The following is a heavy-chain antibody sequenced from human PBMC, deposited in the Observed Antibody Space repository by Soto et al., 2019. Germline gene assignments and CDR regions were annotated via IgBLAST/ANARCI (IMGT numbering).Heavy chain of an antibody. Sequence: QVTLKESGPVLVKPTETLTLTCTVSGFSLSNATMGVSWIRQPPGKALEWLAHIFSNDEKSYSTSLKSRLTISKDTSKSQVVLTMTNMDPVDTATYYCARITRPDDFWSGLNWFDPWGQGTLVTVSS. J-gene: IGHJ5*02. CDR2: IFSNDEK. D-gene: IGHD3-3*01. V-gene: IGHV2-26*01. CDR3: ARITRPDDFWSGLNWFDP. CDR1: GFSLSNATMG.